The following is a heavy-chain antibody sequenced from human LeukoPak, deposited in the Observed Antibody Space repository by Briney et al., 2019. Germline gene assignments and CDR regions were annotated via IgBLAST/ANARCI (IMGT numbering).Heavy chain of an antibody. CDR1: GGTFSSYA. V-gene: IGHV1-69*05. J-gene: IGHJ6*02. Sequence: ASVKVSCKASGGTFSSYAISWVRQAPGQGLEWMGGIIPIFGTSNYAQKFQGGVTITTDESTNTAYMELSSLRERDTAGYLCGREERPRFGEFVPGMDAWGQGTTVTVSS. D-gene: IGHD3-10*01. CDR3: GREERPRFGEFVPGMDA. CDR2: IIPIFGTS.